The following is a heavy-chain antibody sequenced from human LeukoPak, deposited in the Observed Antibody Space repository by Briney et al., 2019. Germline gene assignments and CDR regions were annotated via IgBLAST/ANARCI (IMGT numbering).Heavy chain of an antibody. CDR1: GFTFSSYW. CDR3: ARVGRELAIDY. J-gene: IGHJ4*02. CDR2: INSDGSST. D-gene: IGHD1-26*01. V-gene: IGHV3-74*01. Sequence: PGWSLRLSCAASGFTFSSYWMHWVRQAPGKGLVWVSRINSDGSSTSYADSVKGRFTISRDNAKNTLYLQMNSLRAEDTAVYYCARVGRELAIDYWGQGTLVTVSS.